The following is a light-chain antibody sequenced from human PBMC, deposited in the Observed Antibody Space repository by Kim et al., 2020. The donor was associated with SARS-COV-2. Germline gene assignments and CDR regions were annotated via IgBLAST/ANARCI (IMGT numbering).Light chain of an antibody. CDR3: QQYGSSPYH. CDR1: QSVSSSY. Sequence: SPGERATLSCRASQSVSSSYLAWYQQKPGQAPRLLIYGASSRATGIPDRFSGSGSGTDFTLTISRLEPEDFAVYYCQQYGSSPYHFGQGTRLEIK. V-gene: IGKV3-20*01. CDR2: GAS. J-gene: IGKJ5*01.